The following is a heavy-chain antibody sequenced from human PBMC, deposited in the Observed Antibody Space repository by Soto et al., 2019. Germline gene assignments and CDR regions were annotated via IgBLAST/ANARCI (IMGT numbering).Heavy chain of an antibody. Sequence: GGSLRLSCAASGFTFSSYGMHWVRQAPGKGLEWVAVISYDGSNKYYADSVKGRFTISRGNSKNTLYLQMSSLRAEDTAVYYCAKDNILSLDYYDSSGYYDYWGQGTRVTVSS. J-gene: IGHJ4*02. CDR2: ISYDGSNK. V-gene: IGHV3-30*18. CDR1: GFTFSSYG. D-gene: IGHD3-22*01. CDR3: AKDNILSLDYYDSSGYYDY.